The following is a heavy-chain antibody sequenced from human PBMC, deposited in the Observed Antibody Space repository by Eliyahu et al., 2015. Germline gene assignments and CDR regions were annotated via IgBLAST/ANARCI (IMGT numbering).Heavy chain of an antibody. CDR3: ATYVGEANTMIVVVKDLMDAFDI. CDR1: GYTLTELS. Sequence: PGASVKVSCKVSGYTLTELSMHWVRQAPGKGLEWMGGFDPEDGETIYAQKFQGRVTMTEDTSTDTAYMELSSLRSEDTAVNYCATYVGEANTMIVVVKDLMDAFDIWGQGTMVTVSS. V-gene: IGHV1-24*01. CDR2: FDPEDGET. D-gene: IGHD3-22*01. J-gene: IGHJ3*02.